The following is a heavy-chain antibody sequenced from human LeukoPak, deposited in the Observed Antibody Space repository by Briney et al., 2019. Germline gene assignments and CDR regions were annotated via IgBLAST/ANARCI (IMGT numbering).Heavy chain of an antibody. V-gene: IGHV1-2*02. J-gene: IGHJ5*02. CDR1: GYTFTGYY. D-gene: IGHD3-3*01. CDR2: INPNSGGT. Sequence: ASVKVSCKASGYTFTGYYMHWVRQAPGQGLEWMGWINPNSGGTHYAQKFRGRVTMTRDTSISTGYMELSRLRSDDTAVYYCARAPIFGVGGTNWFDPWGQGTLVTVSS. CDR3: ARAPIFGVGGTNWFDP.